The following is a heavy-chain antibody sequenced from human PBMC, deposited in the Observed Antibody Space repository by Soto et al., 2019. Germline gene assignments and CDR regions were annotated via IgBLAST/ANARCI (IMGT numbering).Heavy chain of an antibody. CDR1: VGSVCSGSYS. J-gene: IGHJ5*02. V-gene: IGHV4-61*01. Sequence: SETLSLTCTVSVGSVCSGSYSWSWIRQPPGKGLEWIGYIYYSGSTNYNPSLKSRVTISVDTSKNQFSLKLSSVTAADTAVYYCAREGAVRSSTSPGGFDPWGQGTLVTVSS. CDR3: AREGAVRSSTSPGGFDP. CDR2: IYYSGST. D-gene: IGHD6-6*01.